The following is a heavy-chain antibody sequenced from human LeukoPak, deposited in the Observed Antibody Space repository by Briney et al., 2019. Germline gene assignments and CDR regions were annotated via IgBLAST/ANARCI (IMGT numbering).Heavy chain of an antibody. J-gene: IGHJ5*02. Sequence: SETLSLTCAVYGGSFSGYYWSWIRQPPGKGLEWIAEINHSGSTNYNPSLKSRVTISVDTSKNQFSPKLSSVTAADTAVYYCARVRYSSSWYWFDPWGQGTLVTVSS. V-gene: IGHV4-34*01. CDR3: ARVRYSSSWYWFDP. D-gene: IGHD6-13*01. CDR2: INHSGST. CDR1: GGSFSGYY.